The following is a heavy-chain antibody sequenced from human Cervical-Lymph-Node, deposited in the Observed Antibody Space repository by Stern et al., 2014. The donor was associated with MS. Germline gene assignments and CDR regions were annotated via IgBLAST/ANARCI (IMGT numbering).Heavy chain of an antibody. CDR2: IHTYTGNP. CDR3: ARGYSSGWYSSGYFDF. CDR1: GYNFRNYA. Sequence: VQLVQSGSELKKPGASVKISCKASGYNFRNYAINWVRQAPGQGLEWMGWIHTYTGNPTYAQGFTGRFVSSWDTSVRTAYLQISRLKADDTAVYYGARGYSSGWYSSGYFDFWGRGTLVIVSS. V-gene: IGHV7-4-1*02. J-gene: IGHJ2*01. D-gene: IGHD6-19*01.